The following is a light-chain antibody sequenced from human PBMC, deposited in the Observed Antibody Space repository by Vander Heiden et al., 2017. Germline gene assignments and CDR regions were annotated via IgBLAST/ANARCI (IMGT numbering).Light chain of an antibody. CDR2: ADS. CDR3: LQDASYPLT. CDR1: QNTRND. Sequence: AVQMTQFPSSVSAYVGDTITITCRASQNTRNDLGWHQQRPGEAPRLLLYADSQLHGAVPLRINGTQSGREFTLTISGLQPEDFATYYCLQDASYPLTFGGGTKVE. J-gene: IGKJ4*01. V-gene: IGKV1-6*01.